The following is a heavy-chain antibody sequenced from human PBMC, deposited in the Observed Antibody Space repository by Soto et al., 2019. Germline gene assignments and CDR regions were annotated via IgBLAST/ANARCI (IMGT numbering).Heavy chain of an antibody. V-gene: IGHV3-23*01. J-gene: IGHJ1*01. CDR3: ARGSGSYRYFQH. CDR1: GFTFSSYA. Sequence: EVQLLESGGGLVQPGGSLRLSCAASGFTFSSYAMSWVLQAPGKGLEWVSAISGSGGSTYYADSVKGLFTISRDNSKNTLYLQMNSLRAQDTAVYYCARGSGSYRYFQHWGQGTLVTVSS. CDR2: ISGSGGST. D-gene: IGHD3-10*01.